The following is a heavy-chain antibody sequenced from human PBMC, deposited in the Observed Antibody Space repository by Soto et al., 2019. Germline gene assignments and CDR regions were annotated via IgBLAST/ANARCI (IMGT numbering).Heavy chain of an antibody. CDR1: GFTFSSYG. J-gene: IGHJ4*02. D-gene: IGHD1-26*01. V-gene: IGHV3-30*18. Sequence: QVQLVESGGGVVQPGRSLRLSCAASGFTFSSYGMHWVRQAPGKGLEWVAVISYDGGNKYYADSVKGRFTISRDNSKNTLYLQMNSLRAEDTAVYYCAKKYGGSYFDYWGQGTLVTVSS. CDR3: AKKYGGSYFDY. CDR2: ISYDGGNK.